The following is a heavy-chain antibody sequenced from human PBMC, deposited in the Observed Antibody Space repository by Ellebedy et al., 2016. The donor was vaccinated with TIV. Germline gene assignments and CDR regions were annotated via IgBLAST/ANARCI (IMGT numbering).Heavy chain of an antibody. CDR3: ARGSAEGRAFDY. D-gene: IGHD3-10*01. Sequence: ASVKVSCKTSGYTFTRYAIHWVRPAPGQRLEWMGCINVVNAKTKFSEKFQGRVTITGDTPASTAYMELSSLTSEDTAVYYCARGSAEGRAFDYWGQGTLVTVSS. J-gene: IGHJ4*02. CDR1: GYTFTRYA. V-gene: IGHV1-3*01. CDR2: INVVNAKT.